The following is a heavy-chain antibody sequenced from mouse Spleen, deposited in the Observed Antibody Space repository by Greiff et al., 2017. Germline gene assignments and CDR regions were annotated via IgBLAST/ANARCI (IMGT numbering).Heavy chain of an antibody. J-gene: IGHJ3*01. CDR3: AKTARATSPFAY. V-gene: IGHV1-7*01. D-gene: IGHD3-2*01. CDR2: INPSSGYT. Sequence: QVQLKQSGAELAKPGASVKLSCKASGYTFTSYWMHWVKQRPGQGLEWIGYINPSSGYTKYNQKFKDKATLTADKSSSTAYMQLSSLTYEDSAVYYCAKTARATSPFAYWGQGTLVTVSA. CDR1: GYTFTSYW.